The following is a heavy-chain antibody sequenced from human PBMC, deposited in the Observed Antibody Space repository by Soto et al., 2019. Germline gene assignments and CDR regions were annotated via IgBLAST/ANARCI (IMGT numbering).Heavy chain of an antibody. CDR3: ARDSLGSGSYYAARLLGSY. V-gene: IGHV3-7*01. CDR2: IRQDGSKK. D-gene: IGHD1-26*01. J-gene: IGHJ4*02. CDR1: GVTFSSYW. Sequence: PGGSLRLSCAASGVTFSSYWMSWVRQAPGKGLEWVANIRQDGSKKYYADSVKGRFTISRDNSKNTLYLQMNSLRAEDTAVYYCARDSLGSGSYYAARLLGSYWGQGTLVTVSS.